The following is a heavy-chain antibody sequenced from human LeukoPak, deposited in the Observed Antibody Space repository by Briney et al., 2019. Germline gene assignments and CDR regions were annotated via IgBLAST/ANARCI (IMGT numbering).Heavy chain of an antibody. V-gene: IGHV1-46*01. J-gene: IGHJ5*02. D-gene: IGHD2-15*01. CDR2: IDTSDGNT. CDR1: GYTFTTYH. CDR3: ATERSGGTWFDP. Sequence: GASVKVSCKASGYTFTTYHMHWVRQAPGQGLEWVGMIDTSDGNTNYAQKFLDRVTMTRDTSASTVYMELSGLRSYDTVVYYCATERSGGTWFDPWGQGTLVTVSS.